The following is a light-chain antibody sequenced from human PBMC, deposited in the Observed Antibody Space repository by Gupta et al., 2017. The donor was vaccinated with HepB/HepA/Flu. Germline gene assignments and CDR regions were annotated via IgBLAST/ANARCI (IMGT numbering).Light chain of an antibody. CDR1: SSDIGSYNF. CDR2: DVT. CDR3: TSFANIGIL. J-gene: IGLJ2*01. Sequence: QSALTHLASDSGSPGQSITISCTGTSSDIGSYNFVSWFQQHPGKAPTRLMYDVTNRPSGISNRFSGSKSGSTASLTISALQVEDEAEDYCTSFANIGILLGGGTKLTVL. V-gene: IGLV2-14*03.